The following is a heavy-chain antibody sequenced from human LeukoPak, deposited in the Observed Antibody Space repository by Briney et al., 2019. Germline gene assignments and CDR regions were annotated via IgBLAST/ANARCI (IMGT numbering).Heavy chain of an antibody. J-gene: IGHJ4*02. V-gene: IGHV4-59*08. Sequence: PSETLSLTCTVSGDSISNSYWSWLRQPPGKGLEWIGYMYYSGSTNYNPSLKSRVTTSMDTSENQFSLKLTSVTAADTAVYYCARSPRAGVTPWFFDYWGQGTLVAVSS. CDR3: ARSPRAGVTPWFFDY. D-gene: IGHD3-10*01. CDR1: GDSISNSY. CDR2: MYYSGST.